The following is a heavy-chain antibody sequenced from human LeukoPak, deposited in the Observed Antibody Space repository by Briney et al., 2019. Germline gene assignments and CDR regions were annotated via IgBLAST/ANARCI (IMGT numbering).Heavy chain of an antibody. J-gene: IGHJ3*02. CDR3: ARTPPNDAFDI. V-gene: IGHV3-21*01. Sequence: GGSLRLSCAASGFTFSTYSMNWVRQAPGKGLEWVSSISSSNSYIYYADSMKGRLTISRDNAKNALYLQMNSLRAEDTAVYYCARTPPNDAFDIWGQGTMVTVSS. CDR2: ISSSNSYI. CDR1: GFTFSTYS.